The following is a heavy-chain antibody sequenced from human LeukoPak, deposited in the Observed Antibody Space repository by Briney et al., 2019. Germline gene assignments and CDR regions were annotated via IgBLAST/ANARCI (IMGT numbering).Heavy chain of an antibody. J-gene: IGHJ4*02. CDR1: GFTFSSYA. CDR3: AKSRTVKRVLRFLEWSRGLYYFDY. Sequence: PGGSLRLSCAASGFTFSSYAMSWVRQAPGKGPEWVSAISGSGGSTYYADSVKGRFTISRDNSKSTLYLQMNSLRAEDTAVYYCAKSRTVKRVLRFLEWSRGLYYFDYWGQGTLVTVSS. D-gene: IGHD3-3*01. CDR2: ISGSGGST. V-gene: IGHV3-23*01.